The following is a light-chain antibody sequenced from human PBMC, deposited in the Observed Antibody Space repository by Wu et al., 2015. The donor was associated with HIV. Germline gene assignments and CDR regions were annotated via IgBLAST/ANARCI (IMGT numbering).Light chain of an antibody. V-gene: IGKV3-20*01. CDR3: QQYNSSPYN. CDR2: GAS. CDR1: ESVSNY. J-gene: IGKJ2*01. Sequence: VLTQSPGTLSLSPGERATLSCSVSESVSNYVAWYQQRPGQPPTLLIYGASSRAAGIPDRFSGSGSGTDFSLTIRRLEPEDFAVYYCQQYNSSPYNFGQGTKLEI.